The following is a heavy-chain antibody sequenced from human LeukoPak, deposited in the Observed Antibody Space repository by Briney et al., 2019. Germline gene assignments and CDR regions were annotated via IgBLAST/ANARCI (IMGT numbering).Heavy chain of an antibody. J-gene: IGHJ4*02. D-gene: IGHD3-22*01. CDR3: ARPRGTDSSGYLY. V-gene: IGHV1-69*05. Sequence: SVKVSCKASGYTFTSYGISWVRQAPGQGLKWMGGIIPIFGTANYAQKFQGRVTITTDESTSTAYMELSSLRSEDTAVYYCARPRGTDSSGYLYWGQGTLVTVSS. CDR2: IIPIFGTA. CDR1: GYTFTSYG.